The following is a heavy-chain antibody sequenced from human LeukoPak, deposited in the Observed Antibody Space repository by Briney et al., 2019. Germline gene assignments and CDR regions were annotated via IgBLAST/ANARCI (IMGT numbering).Heavy chain of an antibody. CDR2: INHSGST. D-gene: IGHD3-22*01. Sequence: SETLSLTCAVYGGSFSGYYWSWIRQPPGKGLEWIGEINHSGSTNYNPSLKSRVTISVDTSKNQFSLKLSSVTAADTAVYYCAREKRYYYDSSGYSRSWYYFDYWGQGTLVTVSS. J-gene: IGHJ4*02. CDR3: AREKRYYYDSSGYSRSWYYFDY. CDR1: GGSFSGYY. V-gene: IGHV4-34*01.